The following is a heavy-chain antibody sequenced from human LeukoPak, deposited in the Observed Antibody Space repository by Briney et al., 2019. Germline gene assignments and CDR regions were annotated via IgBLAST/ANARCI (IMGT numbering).Heavy chain of an antibody. CDR2: ISSSSSYI. CDR3: ARENTVTTVIEFDY. J-gene: IGHJ4*02. D-gene: IGHD4-17*01. V-gene: IGHV3-21*01. CDR1: GFTFSSYS. Sequence: GGSLRLSCAASGFTFSSYSMNWVRQAPGKGLEGGSSISSSSSYIYYADSVKGRFTISRDNAKNSLYLQMNSLRAEDTAVYYCARENTVTTVIEFDYWGQGTLVTVSS.